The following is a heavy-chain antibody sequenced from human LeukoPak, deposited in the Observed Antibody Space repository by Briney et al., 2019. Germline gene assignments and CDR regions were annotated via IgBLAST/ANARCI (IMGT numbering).Heavy chain of an antibody. CDR3: ARGAATARDAFDI. Sequence: SVKVSCKASGGTFSSYAISWVRQSPGQGLKWMGRIIPFFGTATYAQKFPARVKITTDESTSTAYMELSSLRSEDTAVYYCARGAATARDAFDIWGQGTMVTVSS. V-gene: IGHV1-69*05. D-gene: IGHD1-26*01. CDR2: IIPFFGTA. CDR1: GGTFSSYA. J-gene: IGHJ3*02.